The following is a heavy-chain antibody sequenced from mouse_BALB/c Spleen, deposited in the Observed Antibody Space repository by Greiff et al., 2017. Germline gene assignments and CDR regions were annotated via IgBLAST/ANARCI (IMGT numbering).Heavy chain of an antibody. CDR3: ARDSYYGSRYAMDY. V-gene: IGHV5-4*02. CDR2: ISDGGSYT. D-gene: IGHD1-1*01. Sequence: DVMLVESGGGLVKPGGSLKLSCAASGFTFSDYYMYWVRQTPEKRLEWVATISDGGSYTYYPDSVKGRFTISRDNAKNNLYLQMSSLKSEDTAMYYCARDSYYGSRYAMDYWGQGTSVTVSS. J-gene: IGHJ4*01. CDR1: GFTFSDYY.